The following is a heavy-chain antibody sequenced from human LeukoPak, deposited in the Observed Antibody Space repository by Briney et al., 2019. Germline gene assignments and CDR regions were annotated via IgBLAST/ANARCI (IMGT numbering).Heavy chain of an antibody. CDR3: ARDWTDVNGVGRALDY. D-gene: IGHD3/OR15-3a*01. CDR1: GFTFSSYW. CDR2: IKQDGSEK. V-gene: IGHV3-7*01. Sequence: GGSLRLSCAASGFTFSSYWMSWVRQAPGKGLEWVANIKQDGSEKNYVDSVKGRFTISRDNAKNSLYLQMNSLRAEDTALYYCARDWTDVNGVGRALDYWGQGTLVTVSS. J-gene: IGHJ4*02.